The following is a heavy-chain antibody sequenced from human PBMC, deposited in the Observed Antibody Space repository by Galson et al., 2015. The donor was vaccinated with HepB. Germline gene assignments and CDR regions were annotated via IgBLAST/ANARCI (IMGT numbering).Heavy chain of an antibody. Sequence: SLRLSCAASTFIFSTYSMNWVRQAPGKGLEWLSYISSSSPTIYYADSVKGRFTISRDNAKNSLYLQMNSLRAEDTAVYHCVFLRGNDLKPLDYWGQGILVTVSS. CDR3: VFLRGNDLKPLDY. V-gene: IGHV3-48*04. CDR1: TFIFSTYS. J-gene: IGHJ4*02. CDR2: ISSSSPTI. D-gene: IGHD5-12*01.